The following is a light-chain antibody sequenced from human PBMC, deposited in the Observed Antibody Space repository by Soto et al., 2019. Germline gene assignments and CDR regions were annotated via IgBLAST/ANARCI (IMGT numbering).Light chain of an antibody. V-gene: IGKV3-20*01. CDR2: GAS. CDR3: QQYGSSPPT. Sequence: EIVLTQSPGTLSLSPGERATLSCRASQSVSSSYLAWYQQKPGQAPRLLIYGASSRATGIPDRFSGSGSGTDFTLTISRLEPEDVAVDYCQQYGSSPPTFGQGTKVEIK. CDR1: QSVSSSY. J-gene: IGKJ1*01.